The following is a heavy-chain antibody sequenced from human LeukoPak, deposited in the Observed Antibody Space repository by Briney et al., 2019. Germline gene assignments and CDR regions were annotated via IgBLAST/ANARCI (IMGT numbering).Heavy chain of an antibody. Sequence: GGSLRLSCAASGFTFTAYTINWVRQAPGKGLEWVSYISGSTTDIYYADSVKGRFTISRDNAKNSLYLQMNSLRAEDTAVYYCAREHEYSSSWYYFDYWGQGTLVTVSS. D-gene: IGHD6-13*01. CDR2: ISGSTTDI. V-gene: IGHV3-21*04. J-gene: IGHJ4*02. CDR1: GFTFTAYT. CDR3: AREHEYSSSWYYFDY.